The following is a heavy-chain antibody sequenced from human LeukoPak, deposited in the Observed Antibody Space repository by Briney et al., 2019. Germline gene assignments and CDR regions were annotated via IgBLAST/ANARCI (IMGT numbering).Heavy chain of an antibody. CDR2: TYYRSKWYF. CDR1: GDSVSSNSAA. Sequence: SRTLSLTCAISGDSVSSNSAAWNWIRLSPSRGLEWLGRTYYRSKWYFEYALSVNGRITITPDTSKNHFSLQLNSVSPDDTAVYYCARGVAASGLGYWGQGTLVTVSS. J-gene: IGHJ4*02. CDR3: ARGVAASGLGY. D-gene: IGHD2-15*01. V-gene: IGHV6-1*01.